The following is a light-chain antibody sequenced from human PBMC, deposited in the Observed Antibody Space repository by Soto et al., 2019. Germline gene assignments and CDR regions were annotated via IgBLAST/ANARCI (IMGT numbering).Light chain of an antibody. V-gene: IGKV1-5*03. J-gene: IGKJ2*01. CDR2: EAS. Sequence: DIQMTQSPSTLSASVGDRVTITCRASQSINNWLAWYQQKPGKAPKLLIYEASSFLSGVSSRFSGCGSGTESTLTISSLQPDDFGDYYCQQYDSDSSTFGQGTKLDI. CDR3: QQYDSDSST. CDR1: QSINNW.